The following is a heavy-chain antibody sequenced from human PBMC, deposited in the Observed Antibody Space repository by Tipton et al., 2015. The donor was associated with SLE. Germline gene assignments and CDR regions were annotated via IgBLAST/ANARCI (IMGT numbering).Heavy chain of an antibody. CDR2: IHNDGIST. J-gene: IGHJ2*01. CDR3: TRVDRDCSGGSCNTFDL. D-gene: IGHD2-15*01. V-gene: IGHV3-74*01. Sequence: SLRLSCAASGFTFSIYWMHWVRQAPGKGLVRVSAIHNDGISTSYADSVKGRFTISRDSAKNTLYLQMNSLRAEDTAIYYCTRVDRDCSGGSCNTFDLWGRGTLVTVSS. CDR1: GFTFSIYW.